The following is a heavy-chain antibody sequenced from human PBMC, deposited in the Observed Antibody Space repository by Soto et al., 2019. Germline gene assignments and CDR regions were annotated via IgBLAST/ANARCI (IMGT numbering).Heavy chain of an antibody. D-gene: IGHD3-22*01. V-gene: IGHV3-33*01. Sequence: PVGSLRLSCAASGFTFSSYGMHWVRQAPGKGLEWVAVIWYVGSNKYYADSVKGRFTISRDNSKNTLYLQMNSLRAEDTAVYYCAGAFTYYYDSSGYAFDIWGQGTMVTVSS. CDR3: AGAFTYYYDSSGYAFDI. J-gene: IGHJ3*02. CDR2: IWYVGSNK. CDR1: GFTFSSYG.